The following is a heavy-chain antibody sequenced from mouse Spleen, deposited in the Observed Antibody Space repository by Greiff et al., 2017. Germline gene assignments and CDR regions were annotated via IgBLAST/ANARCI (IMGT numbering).Heavy chain of an antibody. Sequence: EVNVVESGGGLVKPGGSLKLSCAASGFTFSDYGMHWVRQAPEKGLEWVAYISSGSSTIYYADTVKGRFTISRDNAKNTLFLQMTSLRSEDTAMYYCARGGLRRLFAYWGQGTLVTVSA. D-gene: IGHD2-4*01. CDR3: ARGGLRRLFAY. CDR1: GFTFSDYG. V-gene: IGHV5-17*01. CDR2: ISSGSSTI. J-gene: IGHJ3*01.